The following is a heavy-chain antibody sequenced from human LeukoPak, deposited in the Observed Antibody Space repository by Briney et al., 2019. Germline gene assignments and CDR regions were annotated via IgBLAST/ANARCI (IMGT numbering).Heavy chain of an antibody. CDR3: ARLYYFDY. V-gene: IGHV4-34*01. CDR1: GGSFSGYY. Sequence: SETLSLTCAVYGGSFSGYYWSWIRQPPGKGLEWIGEINHSGSTNYNPSLKSRVTISVDTSKNQFSLKLSSVTAADTAVYYCARLYYFDYWGQGTLVTVSS. J-gene: IGHJ4*02. CDR2: INHSGST.